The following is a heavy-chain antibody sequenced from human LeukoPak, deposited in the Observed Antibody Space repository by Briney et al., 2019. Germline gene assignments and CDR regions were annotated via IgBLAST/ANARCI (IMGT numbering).Heavy chain of an antibody. CDR3: ARSARHCNNGVCFTDYYIDL. CDR1: GYTFTDSY. V-gene: IGHV1-2*06. J-gene: IGHJ6*03. D-gene: IGHD2-8*01. CDR2: INPNSGDP. Sequence: ASVKVSCKASGYTFTDSYIHWVRQAPGQGLEWMGRINPNSGDPDYPQKFQGRVTMTRDTSISTAYMEMSSLTSDDTAVYYCARSARHCNNGVCFTDYYIDLWGKGTTVIVSS.